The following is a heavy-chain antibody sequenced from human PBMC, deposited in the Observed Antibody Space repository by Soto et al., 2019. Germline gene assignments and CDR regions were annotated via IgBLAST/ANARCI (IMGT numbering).Heavy chain of an antibody. CDR2: MNPNSGNT. J-gene: IGHJ5*02. Sequence: ASSEGPCKASGYTFTSYDINWVRQATGQGLEWMGWMNPNSGNTGYAQKFQGRVTMTRNTSISTAYMELSSLRSEDTAVYYCARWGGVTPPWGQGTLVTVSS. CDR3: ARWGGVTPP. CDR1: GYTFTSYD. D-gene: IGHD2-8*02. V-gene: IGHV1-8*01.